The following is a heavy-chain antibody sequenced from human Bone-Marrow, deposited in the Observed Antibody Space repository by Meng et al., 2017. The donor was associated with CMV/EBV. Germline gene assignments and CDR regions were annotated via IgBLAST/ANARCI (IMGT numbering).Heavy chain of an antibody. Sequence: GSISTYYWSWIRQPPGKRLELIGYIYYSGSTNYNPSLKSRVTISVDTSKNQFSLKLSSVTAADTAVYYCARSSGYYDSSGYYYLFDYWGQGTLVTVSS. V-gene: IGHV4-59*01. CDR1: GSISTYY. CDR2: IYYSGST. CDR3: ARSSGYYDSSGYYYLFDY. D-gene: IGHD3-22*01. J-gene: IGHJ4*02.